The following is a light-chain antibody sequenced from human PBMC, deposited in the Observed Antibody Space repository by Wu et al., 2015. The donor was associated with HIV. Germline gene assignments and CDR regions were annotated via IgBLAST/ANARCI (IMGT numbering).Light chain of an antibody. V-gene: IGKV3-15*01. CDR1: QSVNSN. CDR2: GAS. Sequence: EIVMTQSPATLPVSPGERATLSCRASQSVNSNLAWYQHKPGQAPRLLIYGASTRATGIPARFSGSGSGTEFILTISSLQSEDFAIYYCQQYNNWPPDSFGQGTKLEIK. CDR3: QQYNNWPPDS. J-gene: IGKJ2*03.